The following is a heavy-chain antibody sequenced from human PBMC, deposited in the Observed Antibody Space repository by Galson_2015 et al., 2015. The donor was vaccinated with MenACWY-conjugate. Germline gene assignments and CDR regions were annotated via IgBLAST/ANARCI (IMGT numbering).Heavy chain of an antibody. D-gene: IGHD2-15*01. CDR2: ISRGGSSI. V-gene: IGHV3-11*01. Sequence: SLRLSCAASGFTFSDYEMSWVRQAPGKGLEWVSYISRGGSSINHAEFVKGRFTISSDNAKNSQYLQMNSLRDEYTAVYYCAREGWSSKGFDFWGQGTLVTVSS. J-gene: IGHJ4*02. CDR3: AREGWSSKGFDF. CDR1: GFTFSDYE.